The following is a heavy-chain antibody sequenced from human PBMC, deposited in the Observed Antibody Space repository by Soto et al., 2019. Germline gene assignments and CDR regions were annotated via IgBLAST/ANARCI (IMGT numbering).Heavy chain of an antibody. CDR3: ARDRLRYFDWDPRVVFGMDV. Sequence: SVKVACKASGCSFISYYVHWLGQAPGQGLEWMGLINPSGGSTSYAQKFQCRVTMTRDTSTSTVYMELSSLRSEDTAVYYGARDRLRYFDWDPRVVFGMDVWGQGTTVTVSS. J-gene: IGHJ6*02. CDR2: INPSGGST. CDR1: GCSFISYY. D-gene: IGHD3-9*01. V-gene: IGHV1-46*01.